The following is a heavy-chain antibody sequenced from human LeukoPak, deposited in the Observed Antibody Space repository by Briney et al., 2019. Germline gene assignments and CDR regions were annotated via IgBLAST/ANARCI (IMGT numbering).Heavy chain of an antibody. CDR1: GFTFSSYG. Sequence: GRSLRLSCAASGFTFSSYGMHWVRQAPGKGPEWVAVIWYGGSNKYYADSVMGRFTISRDNSKNTLYLQMNSLRAEDTAVYYCAREPYIRSSLNWFDPWGQGTLVTVSS. CDR2: IWYGGSNK. J-gene: IGHJ5*02. V-gene: IGHV3-33*01. CDR3: AREPYIRSSLNWFDP. D-gene: IGHD2-2*01.